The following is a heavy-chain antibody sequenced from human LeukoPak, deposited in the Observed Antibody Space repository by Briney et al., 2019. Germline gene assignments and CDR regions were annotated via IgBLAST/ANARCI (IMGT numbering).Heavy chain of an antibody. J-gene: IGHJ5*02. D-gene: IGHD3-22*01. CDR1: GFSFSTYS. CDR2: ISSSSSYT. CDR3: AREGYDSSGYYLHNYFDP. V-gene: IGHV3-21*04. Sequence: GGSLRLSCAASGFSFSTYSMNWVRQAPGKGLEWVSYISSSSSYTNYADSVKGRFTISRDNAKKALYLHMSGLRVEDTAIYYCAREGYDSSGYYLHNYFDPWGQGTLVTVSS.